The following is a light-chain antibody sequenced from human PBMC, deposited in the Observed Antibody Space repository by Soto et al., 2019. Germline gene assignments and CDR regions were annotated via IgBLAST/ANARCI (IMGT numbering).Light chain of an antibody. CDR2: GAS. J-gene: IGKJ4*01. CDR1: QSVSSSY. CDR3: HQYDSSPLT. Sequence: EIVLTQSPGTLSLSPGERATLSCRASQSVSSSYVAWYQQKPGQAPRHLIYGASSRATGIPDRFSGSGSGTDFTLTISRLEPEDFAVYYCHQYDSSPLTFGGGTKVEIK. V-gene: IGKV3-20*01.